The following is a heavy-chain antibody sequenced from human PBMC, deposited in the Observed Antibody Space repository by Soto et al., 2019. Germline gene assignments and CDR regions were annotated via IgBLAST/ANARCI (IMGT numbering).Heavy chain of an antibody. V-gene: IGHV1-18*04. CDR2: ISAYNGNT. Sequence: GASVKVSCKASGYTFTSYGISWVRQAPGQGLEWMGWISAYNGNTNYAQKLQGRVTMTTDTSTSTAYMELRSLRSDDTAVYYCARFNCQGGWELLCRYYYYYGMDVWGQGTTVTVSS. D-gene: IGHD1-26*01. J-gene: IGHJ6*02. CDR1: GYTFTSYG. CDR3: ARFNCQGGWELLCRYYYYYGMDV.